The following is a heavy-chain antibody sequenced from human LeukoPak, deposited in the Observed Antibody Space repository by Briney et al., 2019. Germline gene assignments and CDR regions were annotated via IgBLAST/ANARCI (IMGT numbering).Heavy chain of an antibody. D-gene: IGHD3-22*01. Sequence: ASVKVSCKASGGTFSSYAISWVRQAPGQGLEWMGGIIPIFGTANYAQKVQGRVTMTTDTSTSTAYMELRSLRSDDTAVYYCATIYYDSSGYSPYDYWGQGTLVTVSS. CDR2: IIPIFGTA. J-gene: IGHJ4*02. V-gene: IGHV1-69*05. CDR1: GGTFSSYA. CDR3: ATIYYDSSGYSPYDY.